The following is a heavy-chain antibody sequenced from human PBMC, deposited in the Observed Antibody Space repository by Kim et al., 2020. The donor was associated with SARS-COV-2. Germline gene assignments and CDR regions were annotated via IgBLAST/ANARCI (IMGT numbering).Heavy chain of an antibody. CDR3: AKGAARGNYFDY. Sequence: YYADSVKGRFTISRDNSKNTLYLQMNRLRAEDTAVYYCAKGAARGNYFDYWGQGTLVTVSS. J-gene: IGHJ4*02. V-gene: IGHV3-30*02. D-gene: IGHD3-16*01.